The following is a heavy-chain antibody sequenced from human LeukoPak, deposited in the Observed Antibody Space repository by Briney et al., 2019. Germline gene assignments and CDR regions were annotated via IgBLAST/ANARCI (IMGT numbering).Heavy chain of an antibody. D-gene: IGHD2-15*01. Sequence: GASVKVSCKASGYTLTGYYMHWVRQAPGQGLEWMRWINPNSGGTNYAQKFQGRVTMTRDTSISTAYMELSRLRSDDTAVYYCATPRRESGIAVVVAALDYWGQGTLVTVSS. CDR2: INPNSGGT. J-gene: IGHJ4*02. CDR3: ATPRRESGIAVVVAALDY. CDR1: GYTLTGYY. V-gene: IGHV1-2*02.